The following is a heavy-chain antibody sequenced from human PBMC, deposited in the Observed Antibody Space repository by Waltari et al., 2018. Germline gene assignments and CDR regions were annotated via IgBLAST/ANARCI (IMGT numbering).Heavy chain of an antibody. CDR3: ARDEARYYDIMTGGGYYGLDV. CDR1: GGSISSGSVY. V-gene: IGHV4-61*02. CDR2: IFTSGST. J-gene: IGHJ6*02. Sequence: QVQLQESGPGLVRPSQTLSLTCTVSGGSISSGSVYWTWLRQPAGKGLEWVGHIFTSGSTNYNPFLKSRVSVSLDTSENQFSLRLSSVTAADTAVYYCARDEARYYDIMTGGGYYGLDVWGQGTTVTVSS. D-gene: IGHD3-9*01.